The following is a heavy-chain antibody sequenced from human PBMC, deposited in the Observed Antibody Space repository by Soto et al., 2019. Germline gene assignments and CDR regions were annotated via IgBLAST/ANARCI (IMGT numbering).Heavy chain of an antibody. Sequence: QVQLVQSGAEVKKPGSSVNVSCKASGGTFSSYAISWLRQAPGQGPEWMGGVVPILETTIYAQKFLGRMTITADESPITVFMESRGLTPEATAVYYGAKHGGRYGYSWTSPYFAIDGWRPGTEVTVSS. CDR2: VVPILETT. CDR3: AKHGGRYGYSWTSPYFAIDG. D-gene: IGHD5-18*01. J-gene: IGHJ6*02. V-gene: IGHV1-69*01. CDR1: GGTFSSYA.